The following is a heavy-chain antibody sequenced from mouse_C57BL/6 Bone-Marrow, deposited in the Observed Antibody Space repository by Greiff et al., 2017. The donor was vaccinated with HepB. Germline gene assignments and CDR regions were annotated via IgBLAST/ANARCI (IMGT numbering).Heavy chain of an antibody. D-gene: IGHD1-1*01. CDR1: GYTFTDYY. CDR3: ARVFITTAYYAMDY. CDR2: INPYNGGT. Sequence: VQLQQSGPVLVKPGASVKMSCKASGYTFTDYYMNRVKQSHGKSLVWIGVINPYNGGTSYNQKFKGKATLTVDKSSSTAYMELNSLTSEDSAVYYCARVFITTAYYAMDYWGQGTSVTVSS. J-gene: IGHJ4*01. V-gene: IGHV1-19*01.